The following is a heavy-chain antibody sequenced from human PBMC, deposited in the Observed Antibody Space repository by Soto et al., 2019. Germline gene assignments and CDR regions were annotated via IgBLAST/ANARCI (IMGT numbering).Heavy chain of an antibody. J-gene: IGHJ6*02. CDR2: IYYSGST. D-gene: IGHD2-2*01. CDR3: GRGQTASDV. V-gene: IGHV4-30-4*01. Sequence: QLQLQESGPGLVKPSETLSLTCSVSGGTITRGDHFWSWVRQSPGKGLEWLGYIYYSGSTYYNPSLKGRVMMTHDTANHQFSLNLSSVTAADTAVFYCGRGQTASDVWGQGTTVTVSS. CDR1: GGTITRGDHF.